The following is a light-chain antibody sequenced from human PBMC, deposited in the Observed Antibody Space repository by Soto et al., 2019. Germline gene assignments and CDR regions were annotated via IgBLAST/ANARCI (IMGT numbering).Light chain of an antibody. J-gene: IGLJ3*02. CDR3: SSYTSSGPWV. CDR2: EVS. V-gene: IGLV2-14*01. Sequence: QSALTQPASVSGSPGQSITISCTGTSSDVGGYNYVSWYQQHPGKAPKLMMYEVSNRPSGVSYRFSGFKSGNTASLTISGLQTEDEADYYCSSYTSSGPWVFGGGTKLTVL. CDR1: SSDVGGYNY.